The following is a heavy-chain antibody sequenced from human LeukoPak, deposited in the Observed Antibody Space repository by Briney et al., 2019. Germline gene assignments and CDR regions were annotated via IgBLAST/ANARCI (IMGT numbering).Heavy chain of an antibody. Sequence: SETLSLTCTVSGGSISSGSYYWGWIRQPPGMGLEWIGIIHYTGSTYYNPSLKSRVTISVDTSKNQFSLKLNSVTAADTAVYYCVRHAFFPVAGTGFDYWGQGTLVTVSS. J-gene: IGHJ4*02. V-gene: IGHV4-39*01. CDR1: GGSISSGSYY. CDR3: VRHAFFPVAGTGFDY. D-gene: IGHD6-19*01. CDR2: IHYTGST.